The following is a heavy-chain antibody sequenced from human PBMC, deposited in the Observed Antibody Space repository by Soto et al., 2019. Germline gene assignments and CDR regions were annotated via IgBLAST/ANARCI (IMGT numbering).Heavy chain of an antibody. Sequence: SETLSLTCIVSGGSISSYYWNWIRQPPGKGLEWIGSIFDRGNTNYNPSLKSRVTISVDTSKTQFSLRLTSVTAADTAVYYCARGLNTAWYRAFDLWGQGTLVTVSS. J-gene: IGHJ3*01. V-gene: IGHV4-59*01. D-gene: IGHD6-13*01. CDR2: IFDRGNT. CDR1: GGSISSYY. CDR3: ARGLNTAWYRAFDL.